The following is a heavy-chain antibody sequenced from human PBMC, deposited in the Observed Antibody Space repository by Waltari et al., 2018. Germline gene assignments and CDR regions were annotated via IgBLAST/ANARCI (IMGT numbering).Heavy chain of an antibody. D-gene: IGHD3-3*01. CDR2: IKSKTDGGTT. V-gene: IGHV3-15*01. CDR1: GFTFSNAW. Sequence: EVQLVESGGGLVKPGGSLRLSCAASGFTFSNAWMSWVRQAPGKGLEWVGRIKSKTDGGTTDYAAPVKGRFTISRDDSKNTLYLQMNSLKTEDTAVYYCTTEKGANYDFWSGSYYYYMDVWGKGTTVTISS. J-gene: IGHJ6*03. CDR3: TTEKGANYDFWSGSYYYYMDV.